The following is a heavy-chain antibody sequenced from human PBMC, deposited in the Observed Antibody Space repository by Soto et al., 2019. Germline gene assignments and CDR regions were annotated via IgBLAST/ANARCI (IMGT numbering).Heavy chain of an antibody. J-gene: IGHJ6*02. Sequence: GGSLRLSCAASGLTFSSHGMHWVRQAPGKGLVWVSHINGDGSTTRYADSVKGRFTISRDNAKNTLYLQMNSLRAEDTAVYYCAIYSGVWGQGTTVTVSS. V-gene: IGHV3-74*01. CDR2: INGDGSTT. CDR3: AIYSGV. D-gene: IGHD2-15*01. CDR1: GLTFSSHG.